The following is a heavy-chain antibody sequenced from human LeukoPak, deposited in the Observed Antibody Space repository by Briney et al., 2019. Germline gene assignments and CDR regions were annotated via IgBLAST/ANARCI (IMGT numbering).Heavy chain of an antibody. V-gene: IGHV4-61*01. CDR3: ARAVGYCSSTSCYVADYYYGMDV. J-gene: IGHJ6*04. CDR1: GGSVSSGSYY. CDR2: IYYSGST. Sequence: SETLSLTCTVSGGSVSSGSYYWSWIRQPPGKGLEWIGYIYYSGSTNYNPSLKSRVTISVDTSKNQFSLKLSSVTAADTAVYYCARAVGYCSSTSCYVADYYYGMDVWGKGTTATVSS. D-gene: IGHD2-2*01.